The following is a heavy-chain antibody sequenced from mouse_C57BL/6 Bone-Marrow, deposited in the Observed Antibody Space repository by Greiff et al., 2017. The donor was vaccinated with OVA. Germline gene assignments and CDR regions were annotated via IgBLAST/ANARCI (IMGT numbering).Heavy chain of an antibody. J-gene: IGHJ3*01. D-gene: IGHD2-4*01. CDR2: ISDGGSYT. CDR3: VYDYAAWFAY. V-gene: IGHV5-4*03. CDR1: GFTFSSYA. Sequence: EVKLMESGGGLVKPGGSLKLSCAASGFTFSSYAMSWVRQTPEKRLEWVATISDGGSYTYYPDNVKGRFTISRDNATNNLYLQMSHLKSEDTAMYYCVYDYAAWFAYWGQGTLVTVSA.